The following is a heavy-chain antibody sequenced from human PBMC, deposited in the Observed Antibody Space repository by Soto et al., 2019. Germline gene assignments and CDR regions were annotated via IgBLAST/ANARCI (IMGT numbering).Heavy chain of an antibody. J-gene: IGHJ6*02. D-gene: IGHD6-13*01. Sequence: GASVKVSCKACGYTFTSYGISCVRQAPGQGLEWMGWISAYNGNTNYAQKLQGRVTMTTDTSTSTAYMELRSLRSDDTAVYYCARDPVGIYSSSWSYYYYYGMDVWGQGTTVTVSS. V-gene: IGHV1-18*01. CDR3: ARDPVGIYSSSWSYYYYYGMDV. CDR1: GYTFTSYG. CDR2: ISAYNGNT.